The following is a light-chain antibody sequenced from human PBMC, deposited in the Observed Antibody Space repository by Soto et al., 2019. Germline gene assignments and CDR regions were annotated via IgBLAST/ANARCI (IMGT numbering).Light chain of an antibody. J-gene: IGKJ2*01. Sequence: DIQMTQSPSSLSVSVGDRVTITCRASQSITNYLNWYQQKPGKAPKLLVYAASSLQSGVPSRFSGNGSGTDFTLTISSLQPEDFATYYCQQSDSYSYTFGQGTKLGIK. CDR1: QSITNY. V-gene: IGKV1-39*01. CDR3: QQSDSYSYT. CDR2: AAS.